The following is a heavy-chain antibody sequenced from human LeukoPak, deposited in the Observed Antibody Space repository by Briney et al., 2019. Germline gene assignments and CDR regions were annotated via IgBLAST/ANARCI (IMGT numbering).Heavy chain of an antibody. CDR2: IYTSGST. CDR1: GGSISSYY. Sequence: SETLSLTCTVSGGSISSYYWSWIRQPAGKGLEWIGRIYTSGSTNYNPSLKSRVTMSVDTSKNQFSLKPSSVTAADTAVYYCARGTYYYGSGSYQGAFDIWGQGTMVTVSS. V-gene: IGHV4-4*07. J-gene: IGHJ3*02. CDR3: ARGTYYYGSGSYQGAFDI. D-gene: IGHD3-10*01.